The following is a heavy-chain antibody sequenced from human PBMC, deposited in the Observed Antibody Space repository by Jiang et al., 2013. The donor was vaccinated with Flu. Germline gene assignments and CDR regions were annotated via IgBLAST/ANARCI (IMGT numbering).Heavy chain of an antibody. CDR2: IYWDDDK. Sequence: PTQTLTLTCTFSGFSLSTSGVGVGWIRQPPGKALEWLALIYWDDDKRYSPSLKGRLTITKDTSKNQVVLTMTNMDPVDTATYYCAHAGEKGSSPTYFQHWGQGTLVTVSS. D-gene: IGHD6-13*01. CDR1: GFSLSTSGVG. V-gene: IGHV2-5*02. J-gene: IGHJ1*01. CDR3: AHAGEKGSSPTYFQH.